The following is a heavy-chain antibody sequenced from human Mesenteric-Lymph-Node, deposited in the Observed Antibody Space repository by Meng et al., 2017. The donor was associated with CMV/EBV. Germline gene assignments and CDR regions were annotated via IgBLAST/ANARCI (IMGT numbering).Heavy chain of an antibody. CDR1: GFTFNTYA. D-gene: IGHD2-8*01. Sequence: GESLKISCAASGFTFNTYAMHWVRQVPGKGLEWMAVIAYHGGSDYYADSVKGRFTISRDNSRNTLYLQMNSMRAEDTAFYYCARVGPFSSHANFWGQGTLVTVSS. V-gene: IGHV3-30-3*01. CDR3: ARVGPFSSHANF. CDR2: IAYHGGSD. J-gene: IGHJ4*02.